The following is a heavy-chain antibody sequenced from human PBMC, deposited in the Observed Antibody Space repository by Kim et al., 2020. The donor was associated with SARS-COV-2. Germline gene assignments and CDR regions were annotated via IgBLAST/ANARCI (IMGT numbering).Heavy chain of an antibody. CDR2: THYSGST. J-gene: IGHJ6*02. V-gene: IGHV4-31*03. CDR1: GGSISSGGYY. CDR3: AREVSTLKRGLWFGGGMGV. Sequence: SETLSLTCTVSGGSISSGGYYWSWIRQHPGKGLEWIGNTHYSGSTYSNPSLKSRVTISVDTSKNQFSLKLGSVTAADTAVYYCAREVSTLKRGLWFGGGMGVWGQGTTVTVSS. D-gene: IGHD3-10*01.